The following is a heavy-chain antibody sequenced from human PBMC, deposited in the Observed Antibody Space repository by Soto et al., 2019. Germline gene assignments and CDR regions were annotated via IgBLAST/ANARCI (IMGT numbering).Heavy chain of an antibody. D-gene: IGHD2-15*01. CDR3: ARLIGNSWLDY. CDR2: IIPILGIA. V-gene: IGHV1-69*04. Sequence: ASVKVSCKASGYTFTSYDINWVRQAPGQGLEWMGRIIPILGIANYALSVKSRVSINPDTSENQFSLQLNSLTPEDTAVYFCARLIGNSWLDYWGQGTLVTVSS. J-gene: IGHJ4*02. CDR1: GYTFTSYD.